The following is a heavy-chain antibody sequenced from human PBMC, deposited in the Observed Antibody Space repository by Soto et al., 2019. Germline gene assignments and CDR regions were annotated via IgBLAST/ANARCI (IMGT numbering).Heavy chain of an antibody. CDR1: GFTFSTYS. D-gene: IGHD2-8*01. J-gene: IGHJ5*02. CDR2: ISGSGNYT. CDR3: ARERGYCTNGVCSPGWLDP. Sequence: PGGSLRLSCAASGFTFSTYSMNWVRQAPGKGLEWVSSISGSGNYTHYADFLRGRFTISRDNAKTSLYLQMNSLRAEDTAVYYCARERGYCTNGVCSPGWLDPWGQGTLVTVSS. V-gene: IGHV3-21*01.